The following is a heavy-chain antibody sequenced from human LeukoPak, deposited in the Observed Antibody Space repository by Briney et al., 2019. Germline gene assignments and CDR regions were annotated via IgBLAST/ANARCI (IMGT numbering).Heavy chain of an antibody. CDR2: ISRSSSHI. V-gene: IGHV3-21*01. D-gene: IGHD1-14*01. Sequence: PGGSLRLSCAASGFSFSNYDMNWVRQAPGKGLEWVSYISRSSSHIYYADSMKGRLTIFRDNAKSSLYLQMNSLRDEDTAMYYRARGRGGMGRIGGIDVRGQGTTVTVFS. J-gene: IGHJ6*02. CDR3: ARGRGGMGRIGGIDV. CDR1: GFSFSNYD.